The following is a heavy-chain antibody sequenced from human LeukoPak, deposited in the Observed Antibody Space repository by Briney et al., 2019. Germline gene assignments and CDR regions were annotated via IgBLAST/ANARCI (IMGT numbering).Heavy chain of an antibody. Sequence: SSETLSLTCTVSGGSISSYYWSWIRQPPGKGLEWIGYIYYSGSTNYNPSLKSRVTISVDTSKNQFSLKLSSVTAADTAVYYCAREGRCYCSGGDCRYNWFDPWGQGTLVTVSS. CDR3: AREGRCYCSGGDCRYNWFDP. J-gene: IGHJ5*02. CDR2: IYYSGST. D-gene: IGHD2-15*01. CDR1: GGSISSYY. V-gene: IGHV4-59*01.